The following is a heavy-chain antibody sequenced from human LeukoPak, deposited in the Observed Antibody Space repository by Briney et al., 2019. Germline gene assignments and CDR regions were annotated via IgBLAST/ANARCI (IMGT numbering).Heavy chain of an antibody. CDR3: ARDGSNFDIAC. D-gene: IGHD4-23*01. V-gene: IGHV4-39*07. CDR2: IYSSVST. Sequence: SETLSLTCTVSGGSISSSGYYWGWVRQPPGKGLEWIGSIYSSVSTYYIPSLKSRLTISLDTSKSQFSLKLSSVTAAETAVYYCARDGSNFDIACWGQGSLVT. CDR1: GGSISSSGYY. J-gene: IGHJ4*02.